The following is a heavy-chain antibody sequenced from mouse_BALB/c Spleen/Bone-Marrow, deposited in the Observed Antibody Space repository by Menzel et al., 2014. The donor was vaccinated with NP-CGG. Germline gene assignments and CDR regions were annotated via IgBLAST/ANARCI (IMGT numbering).Heavy chain of an antibody. CDR2: ISDGVNYT. CDR3: ARAPPYDFYTMDY. V-gene: IGHV5-4*02. Sequence: EVKLMESGGGLVKPGGSLKLSCAASGFTFSDFYMFWVRQTPEKRLEWVATISDGVNYTYYPDSVKGRFTISRDNARNNLYLQMSSLKSEDTAMYYCARAPPYDFYTMDYWGQGTSVTVSS. D-gene: IGHD2-13*01. J-gene: IGHJ4*01. CDR1: GFTFSDFY.